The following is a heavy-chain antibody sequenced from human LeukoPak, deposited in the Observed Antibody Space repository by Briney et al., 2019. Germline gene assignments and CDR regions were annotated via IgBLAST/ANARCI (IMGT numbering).Heavy chain of an antibody. J-gene: IGHJ6*02. Sequence: PSETLSLTCTVSGASISSYYWSWIRQPAGKGLEWIGRIYTSVSTNYNPSLKSRVTMSVDTSKNQFSLTLSSVTAADTAVYYCARSTGVVIIPSYYYGMDVWGQGTTVTVSS. CDR3: ARSTGVVIIPSYYYGMDV. D-gene: IGHD3-3*01. V-gene: IGHV4-4*07. CDR1: GASISSYY. CDR2: IYTSVST.